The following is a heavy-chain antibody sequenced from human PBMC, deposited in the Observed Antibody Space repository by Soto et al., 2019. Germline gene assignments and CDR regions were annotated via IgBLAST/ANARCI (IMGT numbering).Heavy chain of an antibody. CDR3: SRHQDVVIPALYYNSGMDV. CDR1: GGTFSSYV. D-gene: IGHD2-2*01. Sequence: QVQLVQSGAEVKKTGSSVKVSCKASGGTFSSYVISWVRQAPGQGLEWMGGITPITGTANYAQKFQGRVTMTADESSRTAYMELSSLRSEDTAVYYCSRHQDVVIPALYYNSGMDVCGQGTTVTVSS. CDR2: ITPITGTA. J-gene: IGHJ6*02. V-gene: IGHV1-69*01.